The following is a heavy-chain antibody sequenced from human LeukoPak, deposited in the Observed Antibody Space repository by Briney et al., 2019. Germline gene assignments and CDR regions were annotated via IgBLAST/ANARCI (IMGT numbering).Heavy chain of an antibody. J-gene: IGHJ4*02. V-gene: IGHV3-53*01. CDR2: IYSGGST. CDR3: ARDYYYDSSGYWYY. D-gene: IGHD3-22*01. Sequence: PGGSLRLSCAASGFTVSSNYMSWVRQAPGKGLEWVSVIYSGGSTYYADSVKGRFTISRDNAKNSLYLQMNSLRAEDTAVYYCARDYYYDSSGYWYYWGQGTLVTVSS. CDR1: GFTVSSNY.